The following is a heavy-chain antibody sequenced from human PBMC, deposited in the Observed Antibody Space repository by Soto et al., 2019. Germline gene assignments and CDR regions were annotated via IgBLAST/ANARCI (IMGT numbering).Heavy chain of an antibody. Sequence: QVQLQESGPGLVKPSQTLSLTCTVSGGPISSGGYYWSWIRQHPGKGLEWIGFISYSETTYYNPSLKSRVTISVDTSKTQFSLRLSSVTAADPAVYYCAGDGHAFDIWGQGTMVTVSS. CDR3: AGDGHAFDI. CDR2: ISYSETT. CDR1: GGPISSGGYY. V-gene: IGHV4-31*03. J-gene: IGHJ3*02.